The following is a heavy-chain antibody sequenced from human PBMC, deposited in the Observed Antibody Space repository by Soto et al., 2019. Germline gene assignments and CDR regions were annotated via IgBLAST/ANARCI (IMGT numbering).Heavy chain of an antibody. CDR2: ISYEGSHT. J-gene: IGHJ4*02. CDR3: ATEVHCGGGSCSWSEGFDY. Sequence: QVQLVESGGGVVQPGRSLRLSCAASGFIFSSYGMHWVRQAPGKGLEWVAVISYEGSHTYYADSVKGRFTITRDNSKNTLYLQMNCLRPDDTAVYYCATEVHCGGGSCSWSEGFDYWGQGTLLTVSS. D-gene: IGHD2-15*01. V-gene: IGHV3-30*03. CDR1: GFIFSSYG.